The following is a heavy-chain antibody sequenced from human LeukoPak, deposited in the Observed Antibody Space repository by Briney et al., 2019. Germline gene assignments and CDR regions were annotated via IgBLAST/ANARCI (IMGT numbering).Heavy chain of an antibody. J-gene: IGHJ4*02. CDR1: GGSISSSY. D-gene: IGHD6-19*01. Sequence: SETLSLTCTVSGGSISSSYWSWIRQPPGKGLEWIGYIYYSGSSNYNPSLKSRVTVSVDTSKNQFSLKLSSVTAADTAVYYCASGLAFFDYWGQGTLVTVSS. CDR2: IYYSGSS. CDR3: ASGLAFFDY. V-gene: IGHV4-59*08.